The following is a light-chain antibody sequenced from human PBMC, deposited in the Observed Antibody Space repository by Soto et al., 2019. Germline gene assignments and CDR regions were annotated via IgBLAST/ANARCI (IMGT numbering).Light chain of an antibody. CDR2: DVS. J-gene: IGLJ2*01. CDR1: SSDVGAYNF. CDR3: TSYTGSSPLGV. V-gene: IGLV2-14*03. Sequence: QSALTQPASVSGSPGQSITISCTGTSSDVGAYNFVSWYQQHPGKAPKLMIYDVSNRPSGVSNRFSGSKSGNTASLSISGLQAEDEADYYCTSYTGSSPLGVFGGGTKLTVL.